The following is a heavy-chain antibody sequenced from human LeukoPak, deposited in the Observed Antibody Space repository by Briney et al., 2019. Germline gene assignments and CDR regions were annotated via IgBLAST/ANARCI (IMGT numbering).Heavy chain of an antibody. CDR2: INTDGSEE. V-gene: IGHV3-7*01. J-gene: IGHJ4*02. CDR3: ARDLAAWDY. Sequence: GGSLRLSCAASGFVFNNYWMSWVRQAPGKGLEWVANINTDGSEEYYVDSVKGRFTISRDNARNSLYLQMNSLIVEDTAVYYCARDLAAWDYWGQGTLVTVSS. D-gene: IGHD6-13*01. CDR1: GFVFNNYW.